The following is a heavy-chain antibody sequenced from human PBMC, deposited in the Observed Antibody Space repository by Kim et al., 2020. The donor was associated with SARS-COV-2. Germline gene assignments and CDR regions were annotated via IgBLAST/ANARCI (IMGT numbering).Heavy chain of an antibody. Sequence: SVKVSCKASGGTFSSYAISWVRQAPGQGLEWMGGIIPIFGTANYAQKFQGRVTITADESTSTAYMELSSLRSEDTAVYYCARMKSRDDAFDIWGQGTMVTVSS. J-gene: IGHJ3*02. CDR1: GGTFSSYA. CDR2: IIPIFGTA. D-gene: IGHD1-1*01. CDR3: ARMKSRDDAFDI. V-gene: IGHV1-69*13.